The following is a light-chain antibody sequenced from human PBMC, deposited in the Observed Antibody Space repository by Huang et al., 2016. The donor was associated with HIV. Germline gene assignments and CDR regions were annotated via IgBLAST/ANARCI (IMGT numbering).Light chain of an antibody. CDR2: AAS. CDR1: QGIRND. Sequence: AIQMTQSPSSLSASVGDRDTITCRASQGIRNDLVWYHQKPGKAPKLLLYAASTLQSGVPSRFSGRGSGTDFTLTISSLQPEDFATYYCLQDYTYPLTFGPGTKVDIK. CDR3: LQDYTYPLT. J-gene: IGKJ3*01. V-gene: IGKV1-6*01.